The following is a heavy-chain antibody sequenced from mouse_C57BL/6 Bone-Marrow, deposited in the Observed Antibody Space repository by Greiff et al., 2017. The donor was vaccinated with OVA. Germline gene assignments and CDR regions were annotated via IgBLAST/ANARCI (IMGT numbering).Heavy chain of an antibody. CDR2: ISDGGSYT. J-gene: IGHJ3*01. CDR1: GFTFSSYA. CDR3: ARVPITTVDAY. V-gene: IGHV5-4*03. Sequence: EVKVVESGGGLVKPGGSLKLSCAASGFTFSSYAMSWVRQTPEKRLEWVASISDGGSYTYYPDNVKGRFTISRDNAKNNLYLQMSYLKSEDTAMYYCARVPITTVDAYWGQGTLVTVSA. D-gene: IGHD1-1*01.